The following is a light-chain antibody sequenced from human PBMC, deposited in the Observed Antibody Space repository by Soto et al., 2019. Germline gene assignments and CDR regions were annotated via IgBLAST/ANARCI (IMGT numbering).Light chain of an antibody. CDR1: HDIRSY. Sequence: DIQLTQSPSFLSASVGDRITITCRASHDIRSYLAWYQQKPAKAPKLLIYGASTLQSGVPSRFSGSGSGTEFTLTISSLQPEDFASYYCQQYAGLPYTFGQGTKLEIK. J-gene: IGKJ2*01. CDR2: GAS. V-gene: IGKV1-9*01. CDR3: QQYAGLPYT.